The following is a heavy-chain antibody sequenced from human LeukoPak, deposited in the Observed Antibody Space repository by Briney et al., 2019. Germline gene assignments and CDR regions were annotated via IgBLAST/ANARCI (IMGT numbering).Heavy chain of an antibody. Sequence: GSSVKVSCKASGGTFSSYAISWVRQAPGQGLEWMGRIIPILGIANYAQKFQGRVTITADKSTGTAYMELSSLRSEDTAVYYCASAPLDIVATSNFDYWGQGTLVTVSS. CDR3: ASAPLDIVATSNFDY. D-gene: IGHD5-12*01. CDR2: IIPILGIA. CDR1: GGTFSSYA. J-gene: IGHJ4*02. V-gene: IGHV1-69*04.